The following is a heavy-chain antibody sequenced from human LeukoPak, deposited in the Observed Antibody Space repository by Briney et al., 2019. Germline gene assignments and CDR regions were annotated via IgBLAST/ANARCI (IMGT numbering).Heavy chain of an antibody. Sequence: ASVKVSCKASGYTFTSYGISWVRQAPRQGLEWMGWISAYNGNTNYAQKLQGRVTMTTDTSTSTAYMELRSLRSDDTAVYYCARPRYYYDSSGYYPYYFDYWGQGTLVTVSS. CDR1: GYTFTSYG. J-gene: IGHJ4*02. D-gene: IGHD3-22*01. V-gene: IGHV1-18*01. CDR2: ISAYNGNT. CDR3: ARPRYYYDSSGYYPYYFDY.